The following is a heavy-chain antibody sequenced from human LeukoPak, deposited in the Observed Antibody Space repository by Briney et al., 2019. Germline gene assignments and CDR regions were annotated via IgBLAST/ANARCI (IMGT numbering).Heavy chain of an antibody. CDR1: GFTFSRYW. Sequence: GGSLRLSCVASGFTFSRYWMHWVRQAPGKGLVWVSRINSDGSFTTYADSVEGRFTISRGNAKNTLYLQMNSLRADDTAVYYCARGPNYDSSGYPFDYWGQGTLVTVSS. CDR3: ARGPNYDSSGYPFDY. CDR2: INSDGSFT. J-gene: IGHJ4*02. D-gene: IGHD3-22*01. V-gene: IGHV3-74*01.